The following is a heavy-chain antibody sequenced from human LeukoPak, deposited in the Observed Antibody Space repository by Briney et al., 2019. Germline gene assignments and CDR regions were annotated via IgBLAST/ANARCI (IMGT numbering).Heavy chain of an antibody. J-gene: IGHJ4*02. V-gene: IGHV4-34*01. D-gene: IGHD6-13*01. CDR1: GGSFSGYY. CDR3: ARDAAAAWYYGFHDLWGNTGNFDY. Sequence: PSETLSLTCAVYGGSFSGYYWSWIRQPPGKGLEWIGEINHSGSTNYNPSLKSRVTISVDTSKNQFSLKLSSVTAADTAVYYCARDAAAAWYYGFHDLWGNTGNFDYWGQGTLVTVSS. CDR2: INHSGST.